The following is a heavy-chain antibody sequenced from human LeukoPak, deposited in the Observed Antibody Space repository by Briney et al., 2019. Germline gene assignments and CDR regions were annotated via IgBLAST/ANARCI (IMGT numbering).Heavy chain of an antibody. Sequence: GRSLRLSCAASGFTFSNYAMHWVRQAPGKGLEWVAIISYDGSKKYYADSVKGRFTISRDNSKNTLYLQMNSLRAEDTAVYYCARDHLELRSFDYWGQGTLVTVSS. CDR3: ARDHLELRSFDY. V-gene: IGHV3-30*04. D-gene: IGHD1-7*01. CDR1: GFTFSNYA. CDR2: ISYDGSKK. J-gene: IGHJ4*02.